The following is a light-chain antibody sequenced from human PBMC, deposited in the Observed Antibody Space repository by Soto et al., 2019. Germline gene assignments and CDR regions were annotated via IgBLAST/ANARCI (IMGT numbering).Light chain of an antibody. CDR1: QSISSW. CDR2: DAS. V-gene: IGKV1-5*01. J-gene: IGKJ1*01. Sequence: SASVGDRVTITCRASQSISSWLAWYQQKPGKAPKLLIYDASSLESGVPSRFSGSGSGTDFTLTISSLQPDDFATYYCQHYNSYSEAFGQGTKVDIK. CDR3: QHYNSYSEA.